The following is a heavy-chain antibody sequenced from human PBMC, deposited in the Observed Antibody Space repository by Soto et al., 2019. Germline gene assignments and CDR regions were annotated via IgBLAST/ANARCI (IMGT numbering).Heavy chain of an antibody. CDR3: AGMCWCVDLLFDY. CDR2: IQYRGST. Sequence: SETLSLTCTVSDDTINSGAYYWGLIRQPPGKGLEWIGTIQYRGSTYYNPSLKSRVTMSLDTSKNQYSLRLSSVTAADTAVYFCAGMCWCVDLLFDYWGPGTLVNVS. J-gene: IGHJ4*02. V-gene: IGHV4-39*01. CDR1: DDTINSGAYY. D-gene: IGHD2-21*01.